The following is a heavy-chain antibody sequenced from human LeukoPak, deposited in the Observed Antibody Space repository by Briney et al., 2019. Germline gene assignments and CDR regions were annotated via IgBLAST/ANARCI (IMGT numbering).Heavy chain of an antibody. Sequence: PSETLSLTCTVSGGSISSSSYYWGWIRQPPGKGLEWIGRSYYSGRTYYNPSLKSRVTISVDTSKNQFSLKLSSVTAADTAVYYCARLMMGAFDIWGQGTMVTVSS. CDR2: SYYSGRT. CDR1: GGSISSSSYY. J-gene: IGHJ3*02. CDR3: ARLMMGAFDI. V-gene: IGHV4-39*01. D-gene: IGHD3-16*01.